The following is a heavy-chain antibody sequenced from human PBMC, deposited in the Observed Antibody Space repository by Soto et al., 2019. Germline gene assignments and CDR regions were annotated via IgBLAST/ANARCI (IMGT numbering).Heavy chain of an antibody. CDR2: IDPSDSYT. Sequence: GESLKISCKGSGYSFTSYWISWVRQMPGKGLEWMGRIDPSDSYTNYSPSFQGHVTISADKSISTAYLQWSSLKASDTAMYYCARRVAAAGWAYYYYGMDVWGQGTTVHVSS. D-gene: IGHD6-13*01. CDR3: ARRVAAAGWAYYYYGMDV. CDR1: GYSFTSYW. J-gene: IGHJ6*02. V-gene: IGHV5-10-1*01.